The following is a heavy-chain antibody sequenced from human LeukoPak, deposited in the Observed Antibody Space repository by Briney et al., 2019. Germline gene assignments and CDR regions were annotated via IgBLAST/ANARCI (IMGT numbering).Heavy chain of an antibody. Sequence: ASVKVSCKASGYTFTGYDINWVRQATGQGLEWMGWMNPNSGNTGYAQKFQGRVTMTRNTSISTAYMELSSLRSEDTAVYYCARVRPTHFSRYDAFDIWGQGTMVTVSS. J-gene: IGHJ3*02. CDR2: MNPNSGNT. D-gene: IGHD1-1*01. V-gene: IGHV1-8*01. CDR3: ARVRPTHFSRYDAFDI. CDR1: GYTFTGYD.